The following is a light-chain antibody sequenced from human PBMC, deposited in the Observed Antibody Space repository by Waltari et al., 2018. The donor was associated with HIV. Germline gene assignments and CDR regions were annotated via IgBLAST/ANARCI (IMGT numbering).Light chain of an antibody. Sequence: QSVLTQPPSASGTPGQRVTISCSGSNSKIGTNTVNCYQQLPGTAPKLLIYTNNPRLSGVPDRCSGSKSGASASLAISGLQSEDEADYYCAAWDDNLNGPVFGGGTKLTVL. J-gene: IGLJ2*01. CDR3: AAWDDNLNGPV. CDR1: NSKIGTNT. CDR2: TNN. V-gene: IGLV1-44*01.